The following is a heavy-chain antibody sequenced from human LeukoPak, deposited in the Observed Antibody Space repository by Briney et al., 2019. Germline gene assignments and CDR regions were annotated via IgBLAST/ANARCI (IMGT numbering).Heavy chain of an antibody. V-gene: IGHV3-23*01. Sequence: GGSLRLSCAASGFTFSSYEMNWVRQTPGKGLEWVAATSSSDAGTYHADSVRGRFTISRDNSKNTLYLQMNSLRAEDAAVYFCAKAPVTSCRGAYCYPFDSWGQGTLVTVSS. J-gene: IGHJ4*02. CDR2: TSSSDAGT. CDR3: AKAPVTSCRGAYCYPFDS. CDR1: GFTFSSYE. D-gene: IGHD2-21*01.